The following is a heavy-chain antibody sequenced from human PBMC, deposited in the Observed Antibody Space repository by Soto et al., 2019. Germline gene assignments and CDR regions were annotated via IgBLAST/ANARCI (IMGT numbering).Heavy chain of an antibody. Sequence: ASVKVSCKASGYTFTGYYMHWVRQAPGQGLEWMGWINPNSGGTNYAQKFQGRVTMTRDTSISTAYMELSRLRSDDTAVYYCARGGGLRYCSSTSCPYYFDDWGQGTLVTF. V-gene: IGHV1-2*02. J-gene: IGHJ4*02. CDR3: ARGGGLRYCSSTSCPYYFDD. D-gene: IGHD2-2*01. CDR2: INPNSGGT. CDR1: GYTFTGYY.